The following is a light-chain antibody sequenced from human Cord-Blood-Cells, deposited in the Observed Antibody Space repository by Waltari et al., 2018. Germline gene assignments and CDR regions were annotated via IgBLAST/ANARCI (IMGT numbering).Light chain of an antibody. CDR1: QSISSW. V-gene: IGKV1-5*01. Sequence: DIQMTQSSPTLSASVGDRVTITCRASQSISSWLAWYQQKPGKAPNLLIYDASSLESGFPSRFSGSVSGTEFTLTIRSLQPDDFATYYCQQYNSYSPTFGQGTKVEIK. CDR2: DAS. CDR3: QQYNSYSPT. J-gene: IGKJ1*01.